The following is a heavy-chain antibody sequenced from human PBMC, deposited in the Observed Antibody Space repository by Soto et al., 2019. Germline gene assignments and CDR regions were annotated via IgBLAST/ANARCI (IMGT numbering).Heavy chain of an antibody. D-gene: IGHD1-20*01. V-gene: IGHV4-34*01. J-gene: IGHJ4*02. CDR2: INHSGST. CDR1: GGSFSGYY. Sequence: QVQLQQWGAGLLKPSETLSLTCAVYGGSFSGYYWHWIRQPTGKGLEWCGEINHSGSTNYNPSLKSRVTISADPSKNHVSLKLSSVTAADTAVYYGSTGNWRSRYWDQGTLVTVSS. CDR3: STGNWRSRY.